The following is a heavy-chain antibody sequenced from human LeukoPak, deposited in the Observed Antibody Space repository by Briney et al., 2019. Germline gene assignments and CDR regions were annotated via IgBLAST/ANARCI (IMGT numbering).Heavy chain of an antibody. V-gene: IGHV6-1*01. Sequence: SQTLSLTCAISGDSVSRNSAAWNWTRQSPSRGLEWLGRTYYRSKWYSEYAVSVKSRITINPDTSKNQFSLQLNSVTPEDTAVYYCASLTGDESYWGQGTLVTVSS. D-gene: IGHD7-27*01. CDR3: ASLTGDESY. J-gene: IGHJ4*02. CDR2: TYYRSKWYS. CDR1: GDSVSRNSAA.